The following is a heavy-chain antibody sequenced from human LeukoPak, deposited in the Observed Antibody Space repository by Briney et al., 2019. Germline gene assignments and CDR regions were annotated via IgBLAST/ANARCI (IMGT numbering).Heavy chain of an antibody. D-gene: IGHD5-18*01. J-gene: IGHJ5*02. CDR3: AKDAFRGYSYGYRVSMVWFDQ. CDR2: IRYDGSNK. CDR1: GFTFSSSG. Sequence: PGGSLRLSCAASGFTFSSSGMHWVRQAPGKGLEWVAFIRYDGSNKYYVDSVKGRFTISRDNSKNTLSLQMSSLRAEDTAVYFCAKDAFRGYSYGYRVSMVWFDQWGQGILVTVSS. V-gene: IGHV3-30*02.